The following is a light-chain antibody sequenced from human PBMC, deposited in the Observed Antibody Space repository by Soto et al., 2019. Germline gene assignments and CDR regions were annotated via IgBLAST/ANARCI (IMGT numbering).Light chain of an antibody. V-gene: IGLV2-14*01. J-gene: IGLJ1*01. CDR3: SAYTTRSAV. Sequence: QSVLTQPASVSGSPGQSITISCTGNSSDGGGYHYVSWYQQLPGKAPKLMIYEVTKRPSGVSNRFSGSKSDNTASLTISGLQAEDEAVYYCSAYTTRSAVFGTGTKVTGL. CDR1: SSDGGGYHY. CDR2: EVT.